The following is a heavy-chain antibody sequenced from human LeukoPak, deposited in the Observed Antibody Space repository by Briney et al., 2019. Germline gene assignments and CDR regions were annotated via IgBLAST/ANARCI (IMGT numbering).Heavy chain of an antibody. CDR1: GYSFTNYW. CDR3: ARGRQAAADY. J-gene: IGHJ4*02. Sequence: GESLKISCKGSGYSFTNYWIAWVRQMPGKGLEWMGIIYPGDSDTSYSPSFQGQVTISADKSINTAYLQWGSLRASDTAMYYCARGRQAAADYWGQGTLVTVSS. CDR2: IYPGDSDT. V-gene: IGHV5-51*01. D-gene: IGHD6-13*01.